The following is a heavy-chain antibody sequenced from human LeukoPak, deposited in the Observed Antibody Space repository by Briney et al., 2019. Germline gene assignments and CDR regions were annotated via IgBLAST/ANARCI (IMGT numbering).Heavy chain of an antibody. CDR1: GYTFTGYY. CDR2: INPNSGGT. D-gene: IGHD5-24*01. J-gene: IGHJ4*02. Sequence: ASVKVSCKASGYTFTGYYMHWVRQAPGQGLEWMGWINPNSGGTNYAQKFQGWVTMTRDTSISTAYMELSRLRSDDTAVYYCASRVEMATPQVDYWGQGTLVTVSS. V-gene: IGHV1-2*04. CDR3: ASRVEMATPQVDY.